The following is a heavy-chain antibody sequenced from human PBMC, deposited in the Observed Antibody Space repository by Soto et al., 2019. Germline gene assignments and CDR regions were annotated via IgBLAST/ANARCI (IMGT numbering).Heavy chain of an antibody. Sequence: GGSLILSGASSGCNFNNYEMTWVRQAPGKGLEWVSYISHSGTTISYADSVKGRFTISRDNAKNSLYLQMDSLRAEDTAVYYCARDSDSDFWGQGTLVTVSS. V-gene: IGHV3-48*03. J-gene: IGHJ4*02. D-gene: IGHD5-18*01. CDR3: ARDSDSDF. CDR1: GCNFNNYE. CDR2: ISHSGTTI.